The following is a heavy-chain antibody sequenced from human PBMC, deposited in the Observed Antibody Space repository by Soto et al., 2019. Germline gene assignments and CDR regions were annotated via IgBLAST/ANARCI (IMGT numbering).Heavy chain of an antibody. V-gene: IGHV4-31*03. CDR3: ARESITMVRGVITPGWSNWFDP. D-gene: IGHD3-10*01. CDR2: IYYSGST. J-gene: IGHJ5*02. CDR1: GGSISSGGYY. Sequence: PSETLSLTCTVSGGSISSGGYYWSWIRQHPGKGLEWIGYIYYSGSTYYNPSLKSRVTISVDTSKNQFSLKLSSVTAADTAVYYCARESITMVRGVITPGWSNWFDPWGQGTLVTVSS.